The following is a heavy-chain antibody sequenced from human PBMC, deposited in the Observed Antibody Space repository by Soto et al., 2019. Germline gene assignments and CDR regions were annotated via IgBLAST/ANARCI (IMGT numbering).Heavy chain of an antibody. CDR1: GLTLGSHR. CDR2: IDTDGGGT. J-gene: IGHJ5*02. CDR3: ATVFDL. Sequence: DVQLVESGGGLVQPGGSLRVSCAASGLTLGSHRIHWVRQPPGKGLEWVSRIDTDGGGTSYADSVKGRSTISTDNAKNTVYLQMNGLRAEDTAVYYCATVFDLWGQGTLVTVSS. V-gene: IGHV3-74*01.